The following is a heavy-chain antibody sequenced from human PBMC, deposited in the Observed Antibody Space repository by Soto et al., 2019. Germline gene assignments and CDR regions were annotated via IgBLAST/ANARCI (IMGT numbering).Heavy chain of an antibody. D-gene: IGHD3-10*01. CDR2: MNEDGGTT. CDR3: ASDLSGRADV. Sequence: GGSLRLSCAASGFTFSSSWMHWVRQAPGKGLVWVSRMNEDGGTTDYADSVKGRFTISRDNAKNTLYLQMNSLRVEDTAVYYCASDLSGRADVWGQGTTVTVSS. V-gene: IGHV3-74*01. CDR1: GFTFSSSW. J-gene: IGHJ6*02.